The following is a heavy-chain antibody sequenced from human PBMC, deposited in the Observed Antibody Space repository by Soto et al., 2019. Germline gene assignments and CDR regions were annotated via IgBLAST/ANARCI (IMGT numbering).Heavy chain of an antibody. J-gene: IGHJ3*02. D-gene: IGHD3-9*01. Sequence: QVQLVESGGGVVQPGRSLRLSCEASGFSFSAYGMHWVRQAPGKGLEWVAVIWNDGINKYYADSVKGRFTISRDNSKNTLYLQMNSLRAEDTAVYYSARVLRSFDWDYALDIWGQGARVTVSS. CDR3: ARVLRSFDWDYALDI. CDR2: IWNDGINK. CDR1: GFSFSAYG. V-gene: IGHV3-33*01.